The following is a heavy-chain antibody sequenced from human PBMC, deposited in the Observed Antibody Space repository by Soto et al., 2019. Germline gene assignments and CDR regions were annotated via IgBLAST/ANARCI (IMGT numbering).Heavy chain of an antibody. D-gene: IGHD6-19*01. Sequence: PSETLSLTCTVSDASISTATFYWIRQLPGEALEWIGYIYYSGSAYYNSSLRSRATLSLDTSKSEFSLTLTSLTAADTAVYYCARGEAGVAGRLDHWGQGTLVTVSS. CDR2: IYYSGSA. CDR3: ARGEAGVAGRLDH. V-gene: IGHV4-31*03. CDR1: DASISTATFY. J-gene: IGHJ4*02.